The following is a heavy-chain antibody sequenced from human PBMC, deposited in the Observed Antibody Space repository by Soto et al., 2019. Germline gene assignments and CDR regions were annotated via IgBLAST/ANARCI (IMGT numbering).Heavy chain of an antibody. CDR3: TRSPYFDY. CDR1: GGSITNYY. Sequence: QVQLQESGPGLVKPSETLALTCTVSGGSITNYYWSWIRQPPGKGLEWIEHIYYSGSANYNPSLKSRVTMSVDASRNLFALKLISVTAADTAVYFCTRSPYFDYWGQGALVTVSS. CDR2: IYYSGSA. J-gene: IGHJ4*02. V-gene: IGHV4-59*08.